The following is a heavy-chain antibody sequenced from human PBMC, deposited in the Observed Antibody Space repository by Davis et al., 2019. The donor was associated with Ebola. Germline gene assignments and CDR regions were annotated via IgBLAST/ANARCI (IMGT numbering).Heavy chain of an antibody. CDR2: ISYDGSNK. Sequence: AGSLTLSCAASGFTFSSYGMHCVRQAPGKGLEWVAVISYDGSNKYYADSVKGRFTISRDNSKNTLYLQMNSLRAEDTAVYYCAKGSVTIFGVAPDYYGMDVWGKGTTVTVSS. CDR1: GFTFSSYG. J-gene: IGHJ6*04. V-gene: IGHV3-30*18. CDR3: AKGSVTIFGVAPDYYGMDV. D-gene: IGHD3-3*01.